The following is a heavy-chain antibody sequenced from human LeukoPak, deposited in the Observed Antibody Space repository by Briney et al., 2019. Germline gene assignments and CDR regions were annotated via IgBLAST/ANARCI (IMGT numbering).Heavy chain of an antibody. D-gene: IGHD2-2*01. Sequence: SETLSLTCTVSGGSISSSSYYWGRIRQPPGKGLEWIGSIYYSGSTYYNPSLKSRVTISVDTSKNQFSLKLSSVTAADTAVYYCARHCSSTSCYHAEYFFDYWGQGTLVTVSS. V-gene: IGHV4-39*01. CDR1: GGSISSSSYY. J-gene: IGHJ4*02. CDR2: IYYSGST. CDR3: ARHCSSTSCYHAEYFFDY.